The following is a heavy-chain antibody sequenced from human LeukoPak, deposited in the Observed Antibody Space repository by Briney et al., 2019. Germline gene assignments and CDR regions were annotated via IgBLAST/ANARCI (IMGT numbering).Heavy chain of an antibody. D-gene: IGHD3-3*01. Sequence: GASVKVSCKASGYSFTNYAISWVRQAPGQGLEWLGWISAYNGNTNYTQKFQGRVTMTTDTSTSTAYMELRSLRSDDTAVYYCAREGATYYDFWSGSLPFDYWGQGTLVTVS. CDR2: ISAYNGNT. V-gene: IGHV1-18*01. CDR3: AREGATYYDFWSGSLPFDY. CDR1: GYSFTNYA. J-gene: IGHJ4*02.